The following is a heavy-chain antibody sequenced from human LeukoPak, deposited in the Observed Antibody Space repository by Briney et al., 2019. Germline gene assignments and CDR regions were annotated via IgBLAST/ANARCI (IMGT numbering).Heavy chain of an antibody. J-gene: IGHJ4*02. D-gene: IGHD3-22*01. Sequence: GGSLRLSCAASGFTFSSYAMSWVRQAPGKGLEWVSAVSSGGGSTYYADSVKGRFTISRDNSKNTLYLQMNSLRAEDTAVYYCAKQAYDSSGYYYVPREYFDYWGQGTLVRVST. CDR3: AKQAYDSSGYYYVPREYFDY. V-gene: IGHV3-23*01. CDR1: GFTFSSYA. CDR2: VSSGGGST.